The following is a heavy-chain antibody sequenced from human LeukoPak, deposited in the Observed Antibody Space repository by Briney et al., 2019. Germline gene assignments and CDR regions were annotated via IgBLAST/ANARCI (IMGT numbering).Heavy chain of an antibody. J-gene: IGHJ4*02. CDR3: ARGVEMATISSIFY. D-gene: IGHD5-24*01. V-gene: IGHV1-69*13. CDR2: IIPIFGTA. Sequence: SVTVSCTASGYTFTSYDVNWVRQATGQGLEWMGGIIPIFGTANYAQKFQGRVTITADESTSTAYMELSSLRSEDTAVYYCARGVEMATISSIFYWGQGTLVTVSS. CDR1: GYTFTSYD.